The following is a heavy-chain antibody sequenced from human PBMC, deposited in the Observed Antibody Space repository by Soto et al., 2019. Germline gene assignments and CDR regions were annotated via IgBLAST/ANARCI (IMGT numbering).Heavy chain of an antibody. CDR2: IYYSGST. CDR3: ARGVVVAATDWFDP. D-gene: IGHD2-15*01. CDR1: GGSISSYY. J-gene: IGHJ5*02. Sequence: PSETLSLTCTVSGGSISSYYWSWIRQPPGKGLEWIGYIYYSGSTNYNPSLKSRVTISVDTSKNQFSLKLSSVTAADTAVYYCARGVVVAATDWFDPWGQGTLVTVS. V-gene: IGHV4-59*08.